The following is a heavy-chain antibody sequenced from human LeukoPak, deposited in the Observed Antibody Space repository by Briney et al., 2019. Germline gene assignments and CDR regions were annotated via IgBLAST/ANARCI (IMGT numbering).Heavy chain of an antibody. D-gene: IGHD3-10*01. CDR3: ARNRGSAPYNWFDP. CDR2: IYSGGST. Sequence: GGSLRLSCAASGFTVSSNYMSWVRQAPGKGLEWVSVIYSGGSTYYADSVKGRFTISRDNSKNTLYLQMNSLRAEDTAVYYCARNRGSAPYNWFDPWGQGTLVTVSS. J-gene: IGHJ5*02. CDR1: GFTVSSNY. V-gene: IGHV3-53*01.